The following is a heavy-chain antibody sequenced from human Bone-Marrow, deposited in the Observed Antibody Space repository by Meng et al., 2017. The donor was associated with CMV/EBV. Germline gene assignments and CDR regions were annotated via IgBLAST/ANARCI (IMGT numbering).Heavy chain of an antibody. CDR3: AKDRAATIHFDY. CDR2: ISGSGGST. J-gene: IGHJ4*02. CDR1: GFTFSSYA. Sequence: GESLKISCAASGFTFSSYAMSWVRQAPGKGLEWVSAISGSGGSTYYADSVKGRFTISRDNSKNTLYLQMNSLRAEDTAVYYCAKDRAATIHFDYWGQGKLVNVDS. V-gene: IGHV3-23*01. D-gene: IGHD5-24*01.